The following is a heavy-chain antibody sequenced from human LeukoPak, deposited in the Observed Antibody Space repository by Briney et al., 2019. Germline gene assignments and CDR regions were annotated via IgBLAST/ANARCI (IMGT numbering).Heavy chain of an antibody. CDR3: ARGDYGGPSGMNLQH. Sequence: GGSLRLSCAASGFTFSSYSMNWVRQAPGKGLEWVSYISSSGFTIYYSDFVKGRFTISRDNANNSLYMQMSSLRAEDTAVYYCARGDYGGPSGMNLQHWGQGTLVTVSS. V-gene: IGHV3-48*01. J-gene: IGHJ1*01. CDR2: ISSSGFTI. CDR1: GFTFSSYS. D-gene: IGHD4-23*01.